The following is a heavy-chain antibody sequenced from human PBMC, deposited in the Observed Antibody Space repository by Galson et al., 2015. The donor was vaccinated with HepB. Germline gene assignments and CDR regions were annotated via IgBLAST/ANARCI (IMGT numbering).Heavy chain of an antibody. CDR2: INPNSGGT. J-gene: IGHJ4*02. CDR1: GYTFTGYY. CDR3: ARDQGYSSSWSDY. Sequence: SVKVSCKASGYTFTGYYMHWVRQAPGQGLEWMGWINPNSGGTNYAQKFQGRVTMTRDTSISTAYMELSRLRSDDTAVYYCARDQGYSSSWSDYWGQGTLVTVSS. D-gene: IGHD6-13*01. V-gene: IGHV1-2*02.